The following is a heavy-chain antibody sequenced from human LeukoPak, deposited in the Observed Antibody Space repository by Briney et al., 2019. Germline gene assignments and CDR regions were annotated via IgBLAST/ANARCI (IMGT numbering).Heavy chain of an antibody. CDR1: GFTFSSYE. V-gene: IGHV3-53*01. CDR2: IYSGGST. CDR3: ARGQDTAMFIFDY. J-gene: IGHJ4*02. Sequence: GGSLRLSCAASGFTFSSYEMSWVRQAPGKGLEWVSVIYSGGSTYYADSVKGRFTISRDNSKNTLYLQMNSLRAEDTAVYYCARGQDTAMFIFDYWGQGTLVTVSS. D-gene: IGHD5-18*01.